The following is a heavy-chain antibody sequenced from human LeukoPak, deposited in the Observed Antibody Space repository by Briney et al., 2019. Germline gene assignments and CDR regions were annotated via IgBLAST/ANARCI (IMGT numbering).Heavy chain of an antibody. V-gene: IGHV4-59*01. Sequence: SETLSLICTVSGGSISTYYWIWIRHPPGKALEWIGYIYYSGSTNYNPSLKSRVTISVDTSKNQFSLKLSSVTPADTAVYYCASGGGGYRQPLDYWGQGTLVTVSS. J-gene: IGHJ4*02. CDR2: IYYSGST. D-gene: IGHD3-22*01. CDR1: GGSISTYY. CDR3: ASGGGGYRQPLDY.